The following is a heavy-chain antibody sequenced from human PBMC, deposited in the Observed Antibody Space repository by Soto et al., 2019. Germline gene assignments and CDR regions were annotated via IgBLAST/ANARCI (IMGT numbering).Heavy chain of an antibody. J-gene: IGHJ4*02. D-gene: IGHD7-27*01. CDR3: ARRWGRTFDY. Sequence: PSETLSLTCTVSGGSISSYYCSWIRQPPGKGLEWIGYIYYSGSTNYNPSLKSRVTISVDTSKNQFSLKLSSVTAADPAVYYCARRWGRTFDYWGQGTLVTVSS. CDR1: GGSISSYY. V-gene: IGHV4-59*08. CDR2: IYYSGST.